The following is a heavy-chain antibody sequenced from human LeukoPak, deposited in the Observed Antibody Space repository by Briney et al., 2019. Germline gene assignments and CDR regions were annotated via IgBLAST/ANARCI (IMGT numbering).Heavy chain of an antibody. CDR3: AKDLKGWWVPGDY. V-gene: IGHV3-43*02. CDR2: IRGNGGTT. J-gene: IGHJ4*02. Sequence: GGSLRLSCVASGFNFDDYAMHWVRQPPGKGLEWVSVIRGNGGTTSHADSVKGRFTISRDNNKNSLYLQMNGLGTEDTALYYCAKDLKGWWVPGDYWGQGTLVTVSS. D-gene: IGHD2-15*01. CDR1: GFNFDDYA.